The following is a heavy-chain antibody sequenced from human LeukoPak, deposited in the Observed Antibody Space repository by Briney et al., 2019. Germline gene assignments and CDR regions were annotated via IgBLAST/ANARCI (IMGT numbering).Heavy chain of an antibody. CDR2: IRQDGGDI. J-gene: IGHJ3*01. CDR1: GFIFSKYW. Sequence: GGSLRLSCTASGFIFSKYWMTWLRQAPGKGLEWVANIRQDGGDIHYVDSVKGRFTISRDNGKNSLYLQMNSLRAEDTAVYYCARDQDVVVLLGIIAYDAFDLWGQGTMVTVSS. D-gene: IGHD2-15*01. CDR3: ARDQDVVVLLGIIAYDAFDL. V-gene: IGHV3-7*01.